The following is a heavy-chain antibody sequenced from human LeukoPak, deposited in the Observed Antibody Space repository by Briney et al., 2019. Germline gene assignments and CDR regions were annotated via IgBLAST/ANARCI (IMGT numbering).Heavy chain of an antibody. J-gene: IGHJ6*02. D-gene: IGHD4-17*01. V-gene: IGHV3-30*18. CDR1: GFTFSSYG. CDR2: ISYDGSNK. CDR3: AKAKAVTTYGMDV. Sequence: PGGSLRLSCAASGFTFSSYGMHWVRQAPGKGLEWVAVISYDGSNKYYADSVKGRFTISRDNSKSTLYLQMNSLRAEDTAVYYCAKAKAVTTYGMDVWGQGTTVTVSS.